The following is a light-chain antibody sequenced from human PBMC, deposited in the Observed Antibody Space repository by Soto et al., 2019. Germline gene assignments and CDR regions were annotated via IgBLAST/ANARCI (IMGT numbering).Light chain of an antibody. V-gene: IGLV2-14*01. CDR3: SSYTGTNTLEV. J-gene: IGLJ1*01. CDR1: SSDVGGYNH. Sequence: QSVLTQPASVSGSPGQSFTISCTGSSSDVGGYNHVSWYQQHPGKAPKLMIYEVSNRPSGVSNRFSGSKSGNTASLTISGLQAEDEADYYCSSYTGTNTLEVFGTGTKVTVL. CDR2: EVS.